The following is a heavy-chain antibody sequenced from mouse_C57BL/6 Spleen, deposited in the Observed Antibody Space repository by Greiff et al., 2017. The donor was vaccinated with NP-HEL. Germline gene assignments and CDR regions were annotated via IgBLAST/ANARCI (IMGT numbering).Heavy chain of an antibody. CDR2: ISDGGSYT. D-gene: IGHD4-1*01. J-gene: IGHJ2*01. CDR1: GFTFSSYA. Sequence: EVKLVESGGGLVKPGGSLKLSCAASGFTFSSYAMSWVRQTPEKRLEWVATISDGGSYTYYPDNVKGRFTISRDNAKNNLYLQMSHLKSEDTAMYYCARDLEITGRAFFDYWGQGTTLTVSS. CDR3: ARDLEITGRAFFDY. V-gene: IGHV5-4*01.